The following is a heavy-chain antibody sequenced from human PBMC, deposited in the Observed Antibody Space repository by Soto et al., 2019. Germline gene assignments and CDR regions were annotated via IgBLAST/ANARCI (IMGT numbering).Heavy chain of an antibody. J-gene: IGHJ3*01. V-gene: IGHV1-69*12. Sequence: QVQLVQSGAEMKKPGSSLKVSCKASGGTFSSYAISWVRQAPGQGLEWMGGIIPIFRTTNYAPKFQGRVTITADESTSTAYMELSSLRSEETAVYYCAGDPDYDILTGFQYWGQGTMVSVSS. D-gene: IGHD3-9*01. CDR2: IIPIFRTT. CDR1: GGTFSSYA. CDR3: AGDPDYDILTGFQY.